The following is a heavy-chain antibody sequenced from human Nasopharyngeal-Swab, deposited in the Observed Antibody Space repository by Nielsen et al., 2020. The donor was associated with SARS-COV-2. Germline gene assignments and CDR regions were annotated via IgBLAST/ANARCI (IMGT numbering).Heavy chain of an antibody. Sequence: SETLSLTCTVSGGSISSYYWSWIRQPPGKGLEWIGYIYYSGSTNYNPSLKSRVTISVDTSKNQFSLKLSSVTAADTAVYYCAGKGYDFWSGPGAFDIWGQGTMVTVSS. CDR2: IYYSGST. J-gene: IGHJ3*02. V-gene: IGHV4-59*01. CDR3: AGKGYDFWSGPGAFDI. CDR1: GGSISSYY. D-gene: IGHD3-3*01.